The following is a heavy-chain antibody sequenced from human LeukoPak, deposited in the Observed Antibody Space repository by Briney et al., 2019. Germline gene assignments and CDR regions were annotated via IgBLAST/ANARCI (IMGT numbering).Heavy chain of an antibody. V-gene: IGHV1-2*02. CDR2: INPNSGGT. D-gene: IGHD5-12*01. J-gene: IGHJ4*02. Sequence: ASVKVSFEASGYTFTGYYVHWVRQAPGQGREGMGWINPNSGGTNYAQKFQGRVTMTRDTSIRTAYMELSSLRSDDTAVYYCASVSGYSGYALDYWGQGTLVTVSS. CDR1: GYTFTGYY. CDR3: ASVSGYSGYALDY.